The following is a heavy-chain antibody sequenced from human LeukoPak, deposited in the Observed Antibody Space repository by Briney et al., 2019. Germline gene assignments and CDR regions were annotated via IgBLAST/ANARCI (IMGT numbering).Heavy chain of an antibody. CDR1: GYTFTGYY. J-gene: IGHJ4*02. CDR3: ARGAVDIAVAGTFDY. Sequence: ASVKVSCKASGYTFTGYYMHWVRQAPGQGLEWMGWINPNSGGANYAQKFQGRVTMTRDTSISTAYMELSRLRSDDTAVYYCARGAVDIAVAGTFDYWGQGTLVTVSS. CDR2: INPNSGGA. V-gene: IGHV1-2*02. D-gene: IGHD6-19*01.